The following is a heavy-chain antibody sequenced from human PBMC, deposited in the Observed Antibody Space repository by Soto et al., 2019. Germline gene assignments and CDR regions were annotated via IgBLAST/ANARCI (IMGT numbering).Heavy chain of an antibody. D-gene: IGHD3-3*01. Sequence: PGVSLRLSCAASGFTFSDYYMSWIRQAPGKGLEWVSYISSSGSTIYYADSVKGRFTISRDNTKSSLYLQMNSLRADDTTIYFCRGYDFWNIYYDTNWFVPWGQGTLVTVSS. CDR1: GFTFSDYY. V-gene: IGHV3-11*01. J-gene: IGHJ5*02. CDR2: ISSSGSTI. CDR3: RGYDFWNIYYDTNWFVP.